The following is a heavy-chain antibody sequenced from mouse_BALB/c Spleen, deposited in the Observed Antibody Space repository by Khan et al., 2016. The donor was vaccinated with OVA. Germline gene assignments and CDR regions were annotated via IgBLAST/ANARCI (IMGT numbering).Heavy chain of an antibody. D-gene: IGHD4-1*01. Sequence: EVQRVESGGDLVQPGGSLKLSCAASGFTFSSYSMSWVRQTPDKRLAWVATLSSGGDYTYYLDSVKGRFTISRDNAKNTLYLQMSILKSEDTAMYYCASHLTGSFAYWGQGTLVTVSA. J-gene: IGHJ3*01. CDR3: ASHLTGSFAY. CDR1: GFTFSSYS. CDR2: LSSGGDYT. V-gene: IGHV5-6*01.